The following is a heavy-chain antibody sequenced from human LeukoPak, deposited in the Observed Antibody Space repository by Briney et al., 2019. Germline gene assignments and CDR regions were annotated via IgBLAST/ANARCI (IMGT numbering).Heavy chain of an antibody. CDR2: IYYSGST. D-gene: IGHD4-17*01. V-gene: IGHV4-59*01. CDR1: GGSISSYY. J-gene: IGHJ4*02. Sequence: SETLSLTCTVSGGSISSYYWSWIRQPPGKGLEWIGYIYYSGSTNYNPSLMRRVTISVDTSKNQFSLKLSSVTAADTAVYYCASGLIYGDYVYWGQGTLVTVSS. CDR3: ASGLIYGDYVY.